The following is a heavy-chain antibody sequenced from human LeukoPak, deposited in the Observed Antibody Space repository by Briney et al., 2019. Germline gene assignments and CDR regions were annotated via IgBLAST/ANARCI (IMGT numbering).Heavy chain of an antibody. CDR2: ISPNTGGT. Sequence: ASVKVSCKASEYTFTDYYIHWIRQAPGQGLEWMGRISPNTGGTDHAQEFREKITMTRDTSISTAYIELSRLISDDTAVYYCARGGRSGYRYFDYWGQGTLVTVSS. CDR3: ARGGRSGYRYFDY. V-gene: IGHV1-2*06. J-gene: IGHJ4*02. CDR1: EYTFTDYY. D-gene: IGHD5-18*01.